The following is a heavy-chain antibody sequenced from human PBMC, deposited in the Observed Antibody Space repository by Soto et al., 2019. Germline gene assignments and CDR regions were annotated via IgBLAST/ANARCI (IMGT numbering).Heavy chain of an antibody. CDR3: ARGGLKNFWSGPVEY. D-gene: IGHD3-3*01. V-gene: IGHV3-30-3*01. Sequence: QVQLVESGGGVVQPGRSLRLSCAASGFTFSNYAIHWVRQAPGKGLEWVAVISYDANNDYYADSVKGRFSISRDNSKNTMHMQMNSLRTEDTAVYYCARGGLKNFWSGPVEYWGQGIPVTVSS. CDR1: GFTFSNYA. J-gene: IGHJ4*02. CDR2: ISYDANND.